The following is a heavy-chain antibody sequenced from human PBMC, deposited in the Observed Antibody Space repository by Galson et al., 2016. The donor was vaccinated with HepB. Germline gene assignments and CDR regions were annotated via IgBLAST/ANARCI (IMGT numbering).Heavy chain of an antibody. CDR2: VNHRGTT. V-gene: IGHV4-34*01. Sequence: ETLFPTCTVSGESLSGYFWSWIRQPPGKGLEWIGEVNHRGTTNYDPSLESRVTISADTSKNQFSLNLSPVTAAVTAVYFCARDGFPGFGSFFDYWGHGALVTVSS. J-gene: IGHJ4*03. CDR3: ARDGFPGFGSFFDY. D-gene: IGHD3-10*01. CDR1: GESLSGYF.